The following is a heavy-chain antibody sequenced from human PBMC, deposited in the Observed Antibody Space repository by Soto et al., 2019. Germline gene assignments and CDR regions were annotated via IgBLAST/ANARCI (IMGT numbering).Heavy chain of an antibody. J-gene: IGHJ4*02. CDR1: GYTFTGYY. CDR2: INPNSGGT. CDR3: ARDQSLTGYYRQYYFDY. D-gene: IGHD3-9*01. Sequence: VASVKVSCKASGYTFTGYYMHWVRQAPGQGLEWMGWINPNSGGTNYAQRFQGRVTMTRDTSISTAYMELSRLRSDDTAVYYCARDQSLTGYYRQYYFDYWGQGTLVTVSS. V-gene: IGHV1-2*02.